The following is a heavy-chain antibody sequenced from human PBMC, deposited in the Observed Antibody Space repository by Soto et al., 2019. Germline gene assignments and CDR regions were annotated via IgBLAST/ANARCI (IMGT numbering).Heavy chain of an antibody. CDR2: INEDGSAE. CDR3: ARGGAPFSGCEC. CDR1: GFTFSNYW. J-gene: IGHJ4*02. Sequence: EVQLVESGGGLVQPGGSLRLSCAASGFTFSNYWMSWVRQAPGKGLEWLANINEDGSAEYSVDSVKGRVTISRDNAKSSVFLEMHSLRVEDTDVYYCARGGAPFSGCECWGQGTMVPVSS. V-gene: IGHV3-7*01. D-gene: IGHD3-10*01.